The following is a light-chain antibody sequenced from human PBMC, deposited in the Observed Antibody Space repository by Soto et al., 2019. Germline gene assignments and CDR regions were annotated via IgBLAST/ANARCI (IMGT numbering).Light chain of an antibody. CDR2: EVS. Sequence: QSVLTQPASVSGSPGQSITISCTGTSSDVGSYNYVSWYQQHPGKAPKLMIYEVSDRPSGISSRFSGSKSDNTASLTISGLQPEDEADYYCSSYTSSSTLFGTGTKVTVL. V-gene: IGLV2-14*01. J-gene: IGLJ1*01. CDR1: SSDVGSYNY. CDR3: SSYTSSSTL.